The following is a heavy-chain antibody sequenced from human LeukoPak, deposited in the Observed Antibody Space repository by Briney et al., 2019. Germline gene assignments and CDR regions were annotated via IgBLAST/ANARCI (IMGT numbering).Heavy chain of an antibody. Sequence: PGGSLRLSCAASGFTFSSYAMSWVRQAPGKGLEWVSAISGSRGGTYYADSVKGRLTISRDDSKNTLYLQMNSLRAEDTAVYYCARDEWELLSYFDYWGQGTLVTVSS. CDR1: GFTFSSYA. D-gene: IGHD1-26*01. CDR2: ISGSRGGT. CDR3: ARDEWELLSYFDY. V-gene: IGHV3-23*01. J-gene: IGHJ4*02.